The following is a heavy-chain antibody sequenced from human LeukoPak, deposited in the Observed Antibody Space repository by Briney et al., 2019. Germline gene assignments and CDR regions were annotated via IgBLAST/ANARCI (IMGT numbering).Heavy chain of an antibody. CDR2: VSYFGST. J-gene: IGHJ5*02. V-gene: IGHV4-59*02. CDR3: ARVGGTYNWFDP. D-gene: IGHD1-26*01. CDR1: GGSVSSYY. Sequence: SETLSLTCTVSGGSVSSYYWHWIRQPPGKGLEWIGYVSYFGSTYYNPALKRRLTMSVDAPKTQFSLKLTSGTAADTAVYYCARVGGTYNWFDPGGQGTGVTVSS.